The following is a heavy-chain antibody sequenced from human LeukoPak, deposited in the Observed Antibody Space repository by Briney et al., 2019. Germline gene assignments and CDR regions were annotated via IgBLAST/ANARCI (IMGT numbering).Heavy chain of an antibody. CDR1: GFTFSSYE. CDR2: ISSSGSTI. V-gene: IGHV3-48*03. CDR3: ARDLTTVTRPGP. D-gene: IGHD4-17*01. J-gene: IGHJ4*02. Sequence: GGSLRLSCAASGFTFSSYEMNWLRQAPGKGLAWVSYISSSGSTIYYADSVKGRFTISRDNAKNSLYLQMNSLRAEDTAVYYCARDLTTVTRPGPWGQGTLVTVSS.